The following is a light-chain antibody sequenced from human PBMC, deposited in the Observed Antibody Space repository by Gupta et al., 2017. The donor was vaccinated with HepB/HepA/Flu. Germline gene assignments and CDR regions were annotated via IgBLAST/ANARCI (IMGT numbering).Light chain of an antibody. CDR1: QSISSY. CDR3: QQNYSTPPYT. CDR2: AAS. J-gene: IGKJ2*01. Sequence: DIQMTQSPSSLSASVGDRVTITCRASQSISSYLNWYQQKPRKAPKLLIYAASSLQSGVPSRFSGSGSGTDFTLTISSLQPEDFATYYCQQNYSTPPYTFGQGTKMEIK. V-gene: IGKV1-39*01.